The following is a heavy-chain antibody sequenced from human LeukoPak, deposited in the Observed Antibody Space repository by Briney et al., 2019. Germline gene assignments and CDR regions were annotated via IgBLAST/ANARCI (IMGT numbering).Heavy chain of an antibody. J-gene: IGHJ4*02. CDR3: AKQMAVAGSVYFDY. Sequence: GGSLRLSCAASEFSVGSNYMTWVRQAPGKGLEWVSAISGSGGSTYYADSVKGRFTISRDNSKNTLYLQMNSLRAEDTAVYYCAKQMAVAGSVYFDYWGQGTLVTVSS. CDR2: ISGSGGST. CDR1: EFSVGSNY. D-gene: IGHD6-19*01. V-gene: IGHV3-23*01.